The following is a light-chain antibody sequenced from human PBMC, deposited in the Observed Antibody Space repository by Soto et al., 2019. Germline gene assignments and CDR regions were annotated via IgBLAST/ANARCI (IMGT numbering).Light chain of an antibody. Sequence: EIVLTQSPATLSLSPGERATLSCCASQSVSSSYLAWYQQKPGLAPRLLIYDASSRATGIPDRFSGSGSGTDFTLTISRLEPEDFAVYYCQQYGSSPFTFGPGTKVDIK. V-gene: IGKV3D-20*01. CDR3: QQYGSSPFT. CDR1: QSVSSSY. CDR2: DAS. J-gene: IGKJ3*01.